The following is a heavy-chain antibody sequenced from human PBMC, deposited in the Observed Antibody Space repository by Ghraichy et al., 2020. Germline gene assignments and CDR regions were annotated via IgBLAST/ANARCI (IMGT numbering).Heavy chain of an antibody. CDR3: ARYYDSSGYPPLGYFDL. CDR2: IYHSGST. CDR1: GYSISSGYY. J-gene: IGHJ2*01. D-gene: IGHD3-22*01. V-gene: IGHV4-38-2*02. Sequence: SETLSLTCTVSGYSISSGYYWGWIRQPPGKGLEWIGSIYHSGSTYYNPSLKSRVTISVDTSKNQFSLKLSSVTAADTAVYYCARYYDSSGYPPLGYFDLWGRGTLVTVSS.